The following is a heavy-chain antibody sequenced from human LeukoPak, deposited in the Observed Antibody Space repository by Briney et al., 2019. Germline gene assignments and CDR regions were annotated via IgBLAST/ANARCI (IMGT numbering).Heavy chain of an antibody. CDR2: IYSSGTT. V-gene: IGHV4-4*07. Sequence: PSETLSLTCTVSGGSISSYYWSWIRQPAGKGLEWIGRIYSSGTTKYNPSLRSRVTMSVDTSKNQFSLNPNSVTAADTAVYYCARGPSGGSGHDYWGQGTLVTVSS. J-gene: IGHJ4*02. CDR1: GGSISSYY. D-gene: IGHD3-16*01. CDR3: ARGPSGGSGHDY.